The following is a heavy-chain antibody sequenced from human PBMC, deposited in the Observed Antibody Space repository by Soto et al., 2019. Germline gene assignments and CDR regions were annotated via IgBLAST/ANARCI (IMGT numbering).Heavy chain of an antibody. Sequence: ASVKVSCKASGYTFTGYYMHWARQAPGQGLEWMGWINPNSGGTNYAQKFQGWVTMTRDTSISTAYMELSRLRSDDTAVYYCARGTLAYCGGDCYSAKGEIDPWGQGTLVTVSS. CDR2: INPNSGGT. V-gene: IGHV1-2*04. CDR1: GYTFTGYY. D-gene: IGHD2-21*02. J-gene: IGHJ5*02. CDR3: ARGTLAYCGGDCYSAKGEIDP.